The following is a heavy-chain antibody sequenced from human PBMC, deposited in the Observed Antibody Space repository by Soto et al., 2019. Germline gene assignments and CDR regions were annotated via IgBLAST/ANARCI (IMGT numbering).Heavy chain of an antibody. CDR3: TRDVRTPYYYYGMDV. D-gene: IGHD3-10*02. V-gene: IGHV3-48*03. CDR1: GFTFSIHG. J-gene: IGHJ6*02. CDR2: ISTSGDTI. Sequence: GGSLRLSCAASGFTFSIHGMNWVRQAPGKGLEWFSYISTSGDTIYYADSVKGRFTISRDDAKNSLHLQMNSLRAEDTALYYCTRDVRTPYYYYGMDVWGQGTTVTVSS.